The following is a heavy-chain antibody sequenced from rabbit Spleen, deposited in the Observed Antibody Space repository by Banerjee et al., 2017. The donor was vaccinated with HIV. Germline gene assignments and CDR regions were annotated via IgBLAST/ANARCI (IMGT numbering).Heavy chain of an antibody. CDR3: ARGGYGGHIYSMGL. D-gene: IGHD4-2*01. J-gene: IGHJ4*01. CDR1: GVSLNDKDV. V-gene: IGHV1S45*01. CDR2: INIVTGKS. Sequence: EQLEESGGGLVKPEGSLTLTCKASGVSLNDKDVMCWVRQAPGKGLEWIACINIVTGKSVYASWAKGRFTISKTSSTTVTLQMTSLTDADTATYFCARGGYGGHIYSMGLWGQGTLVTVS.